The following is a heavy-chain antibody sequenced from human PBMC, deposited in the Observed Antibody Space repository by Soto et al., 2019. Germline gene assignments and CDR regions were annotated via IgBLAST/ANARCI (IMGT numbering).Heavy chain of an antibody. D-gene: IGHD3-3*01. CDR1: GFTFSSYG. J-gene: IGHJ3*02. V-gene: IGHV3-30*18. CDR3: AKSPGGYYSFDI. CDR2: ISYDGSNK. Sequence: QVQLVECGGGVVQPGRSLRLSCAASGFTFSSYGMHWVRQAPGKGLEWVAVISYDGSNKYYADSVKGRFTISRDNAKNTLYLQMNSLRAEDTAVYYCAKSPGGYYSFDIWGQGTMVTVSS.